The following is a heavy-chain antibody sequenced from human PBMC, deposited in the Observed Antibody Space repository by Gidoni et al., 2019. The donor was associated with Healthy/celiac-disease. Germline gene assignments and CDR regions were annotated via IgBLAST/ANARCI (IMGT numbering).Heavy chain of an antibody. CDR2: IYHSGST. CDR1: GGSISRGGYS. J-gene: IGHJ4*02. V-gene: IGHV4-30-2*01. CDR3: ASLTDYFDY. D-gene: IGHD7-27*01. Sequence: QLQLQESGSGLVKPSQTLSLTCAVSGGSISRGGYSWSWIRQPPGKGLEWIGYIYHSGSTYYNPSLKSRVTISVDRSKNQFSLKLSSVTAADTAVYYCASLTDYFDYWGQGTLVTVSS.